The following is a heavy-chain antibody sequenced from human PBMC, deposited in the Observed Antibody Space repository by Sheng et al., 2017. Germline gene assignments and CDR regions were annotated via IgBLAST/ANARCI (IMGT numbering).Heavy chain of an antibody. Sequence: DVQLVESGGDLVQPGGSLRLSCVASGLTVRSNYIAWVRQAPGKGLEWVSVIYSDGGSYYADSVKGRFTISRDNSKNTVSLQMDRLGPEDSAVYYCARGRFCSGINCYSGVFDPWGQGTLVTVSS. D-gene: IGHD2-15*01. CDR2: IYSDGGS. V-gene: IGHV3-66*02. J-gene: IGHJ5*02. CDR1: GLTVRSNY. CDR3: ARGRFCSGINCYSGVFDP.